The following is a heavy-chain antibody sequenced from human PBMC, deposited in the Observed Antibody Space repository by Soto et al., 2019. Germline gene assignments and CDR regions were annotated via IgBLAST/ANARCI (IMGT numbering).Heavy chain of an antibody. Sequence: PGGSLRLSCAASGFTFSSYGMHWVRQAPGKGLEWVAVISYDGSNKYYADSVKGRFTISRDNSKNTLYLQMNSLRAEDTAVYYCAKDPSGDHYYYYYMDVWGKGTTVPVSS. J-gene: IGHJ6*03. V-gene: IGHV3-30*18. D-gene: IGHD1-26*01. CDR3: AKDPSGDHYYYYYMDV. CDR2: ISYDGSNK. CDR1: GFTFSSYG.